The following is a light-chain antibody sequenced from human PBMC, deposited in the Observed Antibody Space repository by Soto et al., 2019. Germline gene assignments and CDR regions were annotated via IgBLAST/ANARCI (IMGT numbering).Light chain of an antibody. J-gene: IGKJ1*01. Sequence: DIQMTQSPSTLSASVGDRVTITCRASQSISRWLAWYQQKPGKAPKLLIYDASSLESGVPSRFSGSGSGTXXXXXXSSLQPDDFAVYYCQQYNSYWTIGQGTQVEIK. CDR2: DAS. V-gene: IGKV1-5*01. CDR1: QSISRW. CDR3: QQYNSYWT.